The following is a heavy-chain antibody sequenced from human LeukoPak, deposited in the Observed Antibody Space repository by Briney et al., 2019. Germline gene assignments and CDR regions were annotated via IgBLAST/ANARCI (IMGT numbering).Heavy chain of an antibody. CDR2: INHSGST. CDR1: GGSFSGYY. Sequence: KPSETLSLTCAVYGGSFSGYYWSWIRQPPGKGLEWIGEINHSGSTNYNPSLKSRVTISVDTSKNQFSLKLSSVTAADTAVYYCARGPITTFGVVPFDYWGQGTLVTVSS. J-gene: IGHJ4*02. V-gene: IGHV4-34*01. D-gene: IGHD3-3*01. CDR3: ARGPITTFGVVPFDY.